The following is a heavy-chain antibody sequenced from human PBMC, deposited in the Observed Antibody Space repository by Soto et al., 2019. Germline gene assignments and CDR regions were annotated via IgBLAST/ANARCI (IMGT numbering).Heavy chain of an antibody. D-gene: IGHD6-13*01. CDR3: ASSNIAATGFYYYGMDV. CDR2: IYYSGST. J-gene: IGHJ6*02. V-gene: IGHV4-59*01. CDR1: GGSISSYY. Sequence: SETLSLSCTVSGGSISSYYWSWIRQPPGKGLEWIGYIYYSGSTNYNPSLKSRVTISVDTSKNQFSLKLSSVTAADTAVYYCASSNIAATGFYYYGMDVWGRGTTVT.